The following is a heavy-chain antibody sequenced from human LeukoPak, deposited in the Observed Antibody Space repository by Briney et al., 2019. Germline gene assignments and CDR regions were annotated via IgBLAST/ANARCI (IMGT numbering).Heavy chain of an antibody. V-gene: IGHV3-30*02. Sequence: GGSLRLSCAASGFTFSSYGMHWVRQAPGKGLEWVAFIHYDGTNEYYADSVKGRFTISRDNSKNTLYPQMNSLRAEDTAVYYCAKDPLRGSGIGSPNWFDPWGQGTLVTVSS. CDR1: GFTFSSYG. CDR2: IHYDGTNE. D-gene: IGHD1-26*01. J-gene: IGHJ5*02. CDR3: AKDPLRGSGIGSPNWFDP.